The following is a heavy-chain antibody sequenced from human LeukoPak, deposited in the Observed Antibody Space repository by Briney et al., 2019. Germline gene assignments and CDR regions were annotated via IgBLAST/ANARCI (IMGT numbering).Heavy chain of an antibody. D-gene: IGHD3-3*01. V-gene: IGHV4-59*08. CDR3: ARHPYDFWSGSGFGY. CDR2: IYYSGST. CDR1: GGSISSYY. Sequence: PSETLSLTCTVSGGSISSYYWSWIRQPPGKGLEWIGYIYYSGSTNYNPSLKSRVTISVDTSKNQFSLKLSSVTAADTAVYYCARHPYDFWSGSGFGYWGQGTLVTVSS. J-gene: IGHJ4*02.